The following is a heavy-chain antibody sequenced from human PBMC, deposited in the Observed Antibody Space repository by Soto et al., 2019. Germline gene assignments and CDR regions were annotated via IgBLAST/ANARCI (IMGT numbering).Heavy chain of an antibody. CDR3: ARDVGGLSGNSNY. V-gene: IGHV3-74*01. CDR1: GFTFSNYW. J-gene: IGHJ4*02. CDR2: MNSDGSSI. D-gene: IGHD2-21*02. Sequence: EMQLVESGGGLVQPGGSLRLSCAASGFTFSNYWMHWVRQALGKGLVWVSRMNSDGSSITYADSVKGRFTISRDNAKNTLYLQMNSLRVEDTAVYYCARDVGGLSGNSNYWGQGTLVTVSS.